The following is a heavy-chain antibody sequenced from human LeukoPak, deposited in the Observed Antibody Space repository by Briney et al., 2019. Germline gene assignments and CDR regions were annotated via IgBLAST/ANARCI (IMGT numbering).Heavy chain of an antibody. CDR1: GFTFSSYA. CDR2: ISSSGGST. CDR3: AKGQGGSSRRAYFDY. J-gene: IGHJ4*02. V-gene: IGHV3-23*01. Sequence: GGSLRLSCAASGFTFSSYAMSWVRQAPGKGLEWVSAISSSGGSTYYADSVKGRFTISRDNSKNTLYLQMNSLRAEDTAVYYCAKGQGGSSRRAYFDYWGQGTLVTVSS. D-gene: IGHD1-26*01.